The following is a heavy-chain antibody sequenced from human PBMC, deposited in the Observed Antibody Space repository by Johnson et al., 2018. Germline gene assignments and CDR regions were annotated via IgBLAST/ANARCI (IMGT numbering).Heavy chain of an antibody. CDR3: ARGTD. J-gene: IGHJ1*01. CDR2: ISSGGDTT. Sequence: VQLVQAGGDLVQPGGSMRLSWAAYGFTFSYYAMNWVRQAPGKRLEYVSAISSGGDTTYYANSVKGRFTISRDNSKNTLYIQLDSLTTEDMAVYYWARGTDWGQGTLVTVSS. CDR1: GFTFSYYA. V-gene: IGHV3-64*01.